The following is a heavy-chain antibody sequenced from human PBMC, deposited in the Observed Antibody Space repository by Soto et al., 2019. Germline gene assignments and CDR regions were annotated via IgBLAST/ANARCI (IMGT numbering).Heavy chain of an antibody. CDR3: TTDYHSNQYFDY. CDR1: GFTFSNAW. V-gene: IGHV3-15*01. J-gene: IGHJ4*02. CDR2: IKSKTDGGTT. Sequence: LRLSCAASGFTFSNAWMSWVRQAPGKGLEWVGRIKSKTDGGTTDYAAPVKGRFTISRDDSKNTLYLQMNSLKTEDTAVYYCTTDYHSNQYFDYWGQGTRVTVSS. D-gene: IGHD4-4*01.